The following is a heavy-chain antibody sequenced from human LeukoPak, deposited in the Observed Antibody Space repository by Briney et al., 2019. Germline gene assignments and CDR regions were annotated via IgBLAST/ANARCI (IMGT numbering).Heavy chain of an antibody. CDR2: TYYRSKWFI. CDR1: GDSVSSNTGI. V-gene: IGHV6-1*01. J-gene: IGHJ3*02. Sequence: SQTLSLTCAISGDSVSSNTGIWNWVRQSPSRGLEWLGRTYYRSKWFIDYALSVKGRMTIYPDTSKNQFSLQLNSVTPEDTAVYYCARDKVLNGFDIWGQGTMVTVSS. D-gene: IGHD2-8*02. CDR3: ARDKVLNGFDI.